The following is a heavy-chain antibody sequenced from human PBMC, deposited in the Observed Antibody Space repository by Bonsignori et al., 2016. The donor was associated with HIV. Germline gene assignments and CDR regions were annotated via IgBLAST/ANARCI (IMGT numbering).Heavy chain of an antibody. Sequence: WVRQAPGQGLEWMGWMNPNSGNTGYAQKFQGRVTMTRNTSISTAYMELSSLRSEDTAVYYCAERPMVREFGYWGQGTLVTVSS. CDR3: AERPMVREFGY. V-gene: IGHV1-8*01. J-gene: IGHJ4*02. CDR2: MNPNSGNT. D-gene: IGHD3-10*01.